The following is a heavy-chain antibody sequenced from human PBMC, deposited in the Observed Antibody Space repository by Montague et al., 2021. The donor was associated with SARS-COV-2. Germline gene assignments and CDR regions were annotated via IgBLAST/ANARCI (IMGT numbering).Heavy chain of an antibody. D-gene: IGHD3-9*01. CDR2: LYYNGNI. Sequence: SGTLSLTCTVSGGSISRSTSYWGWIRQPPGKGLEWIGSLYYNGNIYYEPSLKSRVTISSDTSKNHFSLRLHSVTPADTAMYYCMTHNDILPGYTWFDPWGQGTLVTVSS. J-gene: IGHJ5*02. CDR1: GGSISRSTSY. V-gene: IGHV4-39*01. CDR3: MTHNDILPGYTWFDP.